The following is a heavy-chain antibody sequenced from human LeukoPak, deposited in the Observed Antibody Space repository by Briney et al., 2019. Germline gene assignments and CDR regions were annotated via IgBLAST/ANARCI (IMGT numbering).Heavy chain of an antibody. D-gene: IGHD6-13*01. CDR1: GYTFTGYY. CDR3: ARTREYSSSWYFPPFDP. CDR2: INPNSGRT. Sequence: ASVKVSCKASGYTFTGYYMNWVRQAPGQGLEWMGWINPNSGRTNYAQNFQGRVTMTRDPSISTAYMELNSLTSNDTAVYYCARTREYSSSWYFPPFDPWGQGALVTVSS. J-gene: IGHJ5*02. V-gene: IGHV1-2*02.